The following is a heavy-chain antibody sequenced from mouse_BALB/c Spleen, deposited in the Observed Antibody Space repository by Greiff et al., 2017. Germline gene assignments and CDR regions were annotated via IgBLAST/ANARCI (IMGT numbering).Heavy chain of an antibody. J-gene: IGHJ3*01. Sequence: EVQLQQSGAELVKPGASVKLSCTASGFNIKDTYMHWVKQRPEQGLEWIGRIDPANGNTKYDPKFQGKATITADTSSNTAYLQLSSLTSEDTAVYYCARLDYYGSSYRFFAYWGQGTLVTVSA. CDR3: ARLDYYGSSYRFFAY. CDR2: IDPANGNT. CDR1: GFNIKDTY. D-gene: IGHD1-1*01. V-gene: IGHV14-3*02.